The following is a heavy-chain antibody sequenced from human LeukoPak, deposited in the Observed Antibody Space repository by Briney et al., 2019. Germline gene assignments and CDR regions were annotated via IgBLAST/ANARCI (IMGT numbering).Heavy chain of an antibody. Sequence: PGGSLRLSCAASGFTFSNYWMHWVRQAPGKGLEWVAVISYDGSNKYYADSVKGRFTISRDNSKNTLYLQMNSLRAEDTAVYYCARDGSWLPFDYWGQGTLVTVSS. V-gene: IGHV3-30*03. CDR3: ARDGSWLPFDY. CDR1: GFTFSNYW. CDR2: ISYDGSNK. D-gene: IGHD3-22*01. J-gene: IGHJ4*02.